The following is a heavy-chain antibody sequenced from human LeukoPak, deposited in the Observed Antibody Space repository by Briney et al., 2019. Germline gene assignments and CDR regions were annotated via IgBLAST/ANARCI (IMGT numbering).Heavy chain of an antibody. V-gene: IGHV4-61*09. CDR3: ARTAKYYYGSETYYFFDY. J-gene: IGHJ4*02. CDR2: LYTSGSM. D-gene: IGHD3-10*01. CDR1: GGSISSGSYD. Sequence: NPSQTLSLTCTVSGGSISSGSYDWYWIRQPAGKGLEWIGHLYTSGSMSYNPSLKSRVTISLDTSQNQFSLKLTSVTPADTAVYYCARTAKYYYGSETYYFFDYWGQGTLVTVSS.